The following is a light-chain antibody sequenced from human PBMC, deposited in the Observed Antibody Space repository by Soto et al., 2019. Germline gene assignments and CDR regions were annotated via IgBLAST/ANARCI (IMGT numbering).Light chain of an antibody. CDR3: CSYAGSSTYVV. Sequence: QSVLTQPASVSGSPGQSITISCTGTSSDVGSYNLVSWYQQHPGKAPKLMIYEGSKRPSGVSNRFSGSKSGNTASLTISGLQAEDEADYYCCSYAGSSTYVVFGGGPKVTVL. V-gene: IGLV2-23*01. CDR2: EGS. CDR1: SSDVGSYNL. J-gene: IGLJ2*01.